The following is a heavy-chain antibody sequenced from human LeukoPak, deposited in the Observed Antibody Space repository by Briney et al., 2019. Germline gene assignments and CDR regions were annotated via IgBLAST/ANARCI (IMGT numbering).Heavy chain of an antibody. Sequence: ASVKVSCKTVGHTFTTYYMHWVRQAPGQGLEWMGWISAYNGNTNYAQKLQGRVTMTTDTSTSTAYMELRSLRSDDTAVYYCARERVTIGYYFDYWGQGTLVTVSS. V-gene: IGHV1-18*04. J-gene: IGHJ4*02. CDR2: ISAYNGNT. CDR1: GHTFTTYY. CDR3: ARERVTIGYYFDY. D-gene: IGHD4-17*01.